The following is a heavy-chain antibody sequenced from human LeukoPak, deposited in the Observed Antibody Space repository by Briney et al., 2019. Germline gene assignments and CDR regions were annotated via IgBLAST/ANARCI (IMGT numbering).Heavy chain of an antibody. CDR1: GFTFSSYA. J-gene: IGHJ4*02. D-gene: IGHD6-13*01. Sequence: GGSLRLSCSASGFTFSSYAMHWVRQAPGKGLEYVSAISSNGGTRYYADSVKGRFTISRDNSKNTLYLQMSSLRAEDTAVYYCVKDWYSSSWYYLDYWGQGTLVTVSS. CDR3: VKDWYSSSWYYLDY. V-gene: IGHV3-64D*06. CDR2: ISSNGGTR.